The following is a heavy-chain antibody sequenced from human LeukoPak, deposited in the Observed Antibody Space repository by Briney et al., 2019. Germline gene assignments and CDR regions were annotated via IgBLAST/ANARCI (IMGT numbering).Heavy chain of an antibody. V-gene: IGHV3-48*03. CDR2: ISSSGSTI. J-gene: IGHJ4*02. CDR1: GFTFSSYE. D-gene: IGHD3-22*01. CDR3: ARDGPYDSSGYFDS. Sequence: GGSLRLSCAASGFTFSSYEMNWVRQAPGKGLEWVSYISSSGSTIYYADSVKGRFTISRDNAKNALYLQMNSLRAEDTAVYYCARDGPYDSSGYFDSWGQGTLVTVSS.